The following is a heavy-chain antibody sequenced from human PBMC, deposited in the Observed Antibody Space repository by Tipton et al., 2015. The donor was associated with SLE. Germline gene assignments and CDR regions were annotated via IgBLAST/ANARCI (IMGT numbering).Heavy chain of an antibody. V-gene: IGHV4-39*07. Sequence: TLSLTCTVSGGSVSSSGYYWGWIRQPPGKGLEWIGSVYDSGTTYYNPSLKSRVIMSVDTSKTQFSLKLSSLTAADTAVYYCARVVAVGATHYYDVDVWGQGTTVTVSS. J-gene: IGHJ6*02. CDR3: ARVVAVGATHYYDVDV. CDR2: VYDSGTT. D-gene: IGHD2-15*01. CDR1: GGSVSSSGYY.